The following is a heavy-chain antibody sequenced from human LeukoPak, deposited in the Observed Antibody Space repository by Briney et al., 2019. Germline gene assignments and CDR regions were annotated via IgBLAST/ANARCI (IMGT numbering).Heavy chain of an antibody. CDR3: ARMRSGSYLYYFDY. Sequence: SETLSLTCTVSGGSISSYYWSWIRQPAGKGLEGMGRIYTSGSTNYNPSLKSRVTMSVDTSKNQFSLKLSSVTAADTAVYYCARMRSGSYLYYFDYRGQGTLVTVSS. CDR2: IYTSGST. V-gene: IGHV4-4*07. CDR1: GGSISSYY. J-gene: IGHJ4*02. D-gene: IGHD1-26*01.